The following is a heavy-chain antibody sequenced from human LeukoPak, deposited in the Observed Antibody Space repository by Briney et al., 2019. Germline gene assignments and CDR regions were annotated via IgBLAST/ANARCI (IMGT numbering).Heavy chain of an antibody. CDR2: INPNSGGT. V-gene: IGHV1-2*02. J-gene: IGHJ4*02. CDR1: GYMFSDYY. CDR3: ARGGFYGNYFDY. D-gene: IGHD4-17*01. Sequence: ASVKVSCKASGYMFSDYYMHRVRQAPAQGIEWMGWINPNSGGTYYSQKFQGRVTMTRDTSIRTAYMEVSCLRSDDTAVYYCARGGFYGNYFDYWGQGTLVAVSS.